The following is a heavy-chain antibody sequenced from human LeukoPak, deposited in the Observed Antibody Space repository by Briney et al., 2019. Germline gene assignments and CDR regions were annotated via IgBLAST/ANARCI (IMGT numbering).Heavy chain of an antibody. CDR2: IIPIFGTA. V-gene: IGHV1-69*13. J-gene: IGHJ4*02. CDR1: GGTFSSYA. D-gene: IGHD3-3*01. CDR3: ASLEIDFWSGYYTDY. Sequence: SVKVSCKASGGTFSSYAISWVRQAPGQGLEWMGGIIPIFGTANYAQKFQGRVTITADESTSTAYMELSSLRSEDTAVYYCASLEIDFWSGYYTDYWGQGTLVTVSS.